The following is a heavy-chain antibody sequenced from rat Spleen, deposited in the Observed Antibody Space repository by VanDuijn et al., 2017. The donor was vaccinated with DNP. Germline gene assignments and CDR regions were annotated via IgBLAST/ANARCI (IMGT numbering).Heavy chain of an antibody. Sequence: EVQLVESGGDLVQPGRSLRLSCVASGFSFRDYDMAWVRQAPTKGLEWVACMSPTTRSSYYRDSVRGRFTVSRDDSTSTLYLQMDSLRSEDTATYYCAKDQSGGFAMGAWGQGTSVSVSS. V-gene: IGHV5-27*01. J-gene: IGHJ4*01. CDR1: GFSFRDYD. D-gene: IGHD1-11*01. CDR2: MSPTTRSS. CDR3: AKDQSGGFAMGA.